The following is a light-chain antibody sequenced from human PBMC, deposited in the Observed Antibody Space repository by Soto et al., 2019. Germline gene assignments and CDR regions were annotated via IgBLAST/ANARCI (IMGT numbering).Light chain of an antibody. CDR1: DIGSKS. J-gene: IGLJ2*01. Sequence: SYELTQPPSVSVAPGQTARITCGGSDIGSKSVHWYQQKPGQAPVLVVYDDSDRPPGIPERFSGSNSGNTATLTISRVEAGDEADYYCQVWDSSSDPVVFGGGTQLTVL. CDR3: QVWDSSSDPVV. CDR2: DDS. V-gene: IGLV3-21*02.